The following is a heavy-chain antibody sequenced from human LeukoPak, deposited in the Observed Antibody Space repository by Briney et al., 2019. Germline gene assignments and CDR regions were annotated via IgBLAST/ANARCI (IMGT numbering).Heavy chain of an antibody. CDR1: GFTFSSYG. D-gene: IGHD1-14*01. CDR2: IRYDGDNK. Sequence: GGSLRLSCAASGFTFSSYGMHWVRQAPGKGLEWVAFIRYDGDNKYYADSVKGRFTISRDNSKNTLYLQMNSLRAEDTAVYYCAKGQPRQDYYYYYMDVWGKGTTVTVSS. CDR3: AKGQPRQDYYYYYMDV. V-gene: IGHV3-30*02. J-gene: IGHJ6*03.